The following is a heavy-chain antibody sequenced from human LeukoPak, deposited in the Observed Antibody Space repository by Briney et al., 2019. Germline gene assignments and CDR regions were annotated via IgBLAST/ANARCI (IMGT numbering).Heavy chain of an antibody. D-gene: IGHD2-21*01. Sequence: PGGSLRLSCAASGFTFSSYAMSWVRQAPGKGLEWVADIKEDGSEKYYGDSVKGRFTISRQNAKNSLYLQMNNLRAEDTAMFYCATSMAQDVDAFHIWGQGTMVTVSS. CDR1: GFTFSSYA. CDR3: ATSMAQDVDAFHI. V-gene: IGHV3-7*01. CDR2: IKEDGSEK. J-gene: IGHJ3*02.